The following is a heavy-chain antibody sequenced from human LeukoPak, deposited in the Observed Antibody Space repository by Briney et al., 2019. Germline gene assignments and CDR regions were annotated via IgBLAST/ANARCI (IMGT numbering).Heavy chain of an antibody. CDR3: AREKFLNWFDP. CDR1: GFTFSDYY. J-gene: IGHJ5*02. V-gene: IGHV3-11*01. Sequence: PGGSLRLSCAASGFTFSDYYMSWIRQAPGKGLEWVSYIGSSGSTIYYADSVKGRFTISRDNAKNSLYLQMNSQRAEDTAVYYCAREKFLNWFDPWGQGTLVTVSS. CDR2: IGSSGSTI.